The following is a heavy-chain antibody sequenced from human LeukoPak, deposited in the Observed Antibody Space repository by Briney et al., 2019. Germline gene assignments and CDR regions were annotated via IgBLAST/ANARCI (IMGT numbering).Heavy chain of an antibody. CDR1: GGSISSGGYY. J-gene: IGHJ4*02. V-gene: IGHV4-30-2*01. CDR3: ARGGIGVLDY. D-gene: IGHD6-13*01. Sequence: SETLSLTCTVSGGSISSGGYYWSWIRQPPGKGLEWIGYIYHSGSTYYNPSLKSRVTISVDRSKNQFSLKLSSVTAADTAVYYCARGGIGVLDYWGQGTLVTVSS. CDR2: IYHSGST.